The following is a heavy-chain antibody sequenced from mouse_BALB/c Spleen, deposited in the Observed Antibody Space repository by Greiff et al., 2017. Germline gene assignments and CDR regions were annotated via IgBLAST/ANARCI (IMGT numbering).Heavy chain of an antibody. CDR1: GFTFSSYG. CDR2: ISSGGSYT. V-gene: IGHV5-6*01. Sequence: EVKLVESGGDLVKPGGSLKLSCAASGFTFSSYGMSWVSQTPDKRLEWVATISSGGSYTYYPDSVKGRFTISRDNAKNTLYLQMSSLKSEDTAMYYCARTPYGSSYWFAYWGQGTLVTVSA. J-gene: IGHJ3*01. CDR3: ARTPYGSSYWFAY. D-gene: IGHD1-1*01.